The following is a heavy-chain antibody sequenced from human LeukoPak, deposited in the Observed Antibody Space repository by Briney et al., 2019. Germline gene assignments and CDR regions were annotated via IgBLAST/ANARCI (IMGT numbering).Heavy chain of an antibody. V-gene: IGHV1-24*01. Sequence: ASVKVSCKAFGHTLNVLSIHWERQAPGKGLEWLGGFDPEDDERMYALKFQGRVTVTEDNSIDTAYMELTSLSSDDTGVYYCSTETAGNYWGQGTLVTVSS. CDR3: STETAGNY. CDR1: GHTLNVLS. J-gene: IGHJ4*02. CDR2: FDPEDDER.